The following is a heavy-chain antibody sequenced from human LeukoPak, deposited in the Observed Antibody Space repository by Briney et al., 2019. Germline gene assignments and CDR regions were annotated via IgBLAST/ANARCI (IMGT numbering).Heavy chain of an antibody. D-gene: IGHD6-19*01. V-gene: IGHV3-11*03. CDR3: ASPSSGQSFDI. CDR2: ISSSSSYT. CDR1: GFTFSDCY. Sequence: GGSLRLSCAASGFTFSDCYMSWIRQAPGKGLEWVSYISSSSSYTNYADSVKGRFTISRDNSKNTLYLQMNSLRAEDTAVYYCASPSSGQSFDIWGQGTMVTVSS. J-gene: IGHJ3*02.